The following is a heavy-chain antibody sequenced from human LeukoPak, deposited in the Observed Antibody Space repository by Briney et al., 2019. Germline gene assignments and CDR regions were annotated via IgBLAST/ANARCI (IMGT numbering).Heavy chain of an antibody. J-gene: IGHJ5*02. CDR1: GYTFTSYG. CDR3: ARCLYGSGSYLDGNWFDP. Sequence: VASVKVSCKASGYTFTSYGISWVRQAPGQGLEWMGWISAYNGNTNYAQKLQGRVTMTTDTSTSTAYMELSSLRSEDTAVYYCARCLYGSGSYLDGNWFDPWGQGTLVTVSS. V-gene: IGHV1-18*01. D-gene: IGHD3-10*01. CDR2: ISAYNGNT.